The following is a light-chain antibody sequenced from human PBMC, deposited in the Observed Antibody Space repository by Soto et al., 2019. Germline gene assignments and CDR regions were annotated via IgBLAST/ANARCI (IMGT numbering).Light chain of an antibody. CDR1: QSLSSW. V-gene: IGKV1-5*03. CDR2: KAS. J-gene: IGKJ2*01. Sequence: DIQMTQSPSTLSASVGDRVTITCRASQSLSSWLAWYQQKPGKAHSLLIYKASSLESGVPSRFSGSGSGTEFTLTISSLQPDDFATYYCQQYYSFPYTFRQGTKLEIK. CDR3: QQYYSFPYT.